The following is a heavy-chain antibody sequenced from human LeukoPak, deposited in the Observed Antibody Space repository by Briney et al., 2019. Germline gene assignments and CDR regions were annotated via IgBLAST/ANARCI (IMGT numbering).Heavy chain of an antibody. V-gene: IGHV3-74*01. J-gene: IGHJ4*02. Sequence: PGGSLRLSCAASGFTFSSNWMHWVRQAPGKGLVWVSRINSDGSSTSYADSVKGRFTISRDNAKNTLYLQMNSLRAEDTAVYYCARDGHDYGDYFFDYWGQGTLVTVSS. CDR3: ARDGHDYGDYFFDY. D-gene: IGHD4-17*01. CDR2: INSDGSST. CDR1: GFTFSSNW.